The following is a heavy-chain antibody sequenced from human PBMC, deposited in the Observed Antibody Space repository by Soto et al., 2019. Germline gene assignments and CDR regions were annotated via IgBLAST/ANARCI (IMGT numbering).Heavy chain of an antibody. J-gene: IGHJ6*02. D-gene: IGHD3-3*01. Sequence: ASVKVSCKVSGYTLTELSMHWVRRAPGKGLEWMGGFDPEDGETIYAQKFQGRVTMTEDTSTDTAYMELSSLRSEDTAVYYCAADITIFGVVNPYYYYGMDVWGQGTTVTVSS. V-gene: IGHV1-24*01. CDR3: AADITIFGVVNPYYYYGMDV. CDR1: GYTLTELS. CDR2: FDPEDGET.